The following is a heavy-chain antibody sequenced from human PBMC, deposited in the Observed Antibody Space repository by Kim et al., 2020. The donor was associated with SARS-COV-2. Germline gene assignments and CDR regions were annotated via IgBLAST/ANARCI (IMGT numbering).Heavy chain of an antibody. J-gene: IGHJ4*02. V-gene: IGHV3-23*01. CDR3: AKIRPRGRSIGCYDY. CDR2: IDGGGGGI. CDR1: GFTFNAYA. Sequence: GGSLRLSCAASGFTFNAYAMTWVRQAPGKGLEWVSNIDGGGGGIYYADSVKGRFTISRDNSRNTLYLQMSSLRVEDTAIYYCAKIRPRGRSIGCYDYWGQGTLVTVSS. D-gene: IGHD2-2*01.